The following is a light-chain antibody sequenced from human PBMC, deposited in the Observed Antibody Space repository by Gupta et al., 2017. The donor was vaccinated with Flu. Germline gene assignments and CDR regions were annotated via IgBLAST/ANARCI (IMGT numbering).Light chain of an antibody. Sequence: DIQMTQSPSSLSASVGDRVTITCRPSQSISSYLNWYQQKPGKAPQLLIYSTSTLQSGVPSRFSGSGSGTDFTLTISRRQPEDLAIYYCQQKHSIPITFGQGTQVDIK. J-gene: IGKJ5*01. CDR3: QQKHSIPIT. CDR1: QSISSY. V-gene: IGKV1-39*01. CDR2: STS.